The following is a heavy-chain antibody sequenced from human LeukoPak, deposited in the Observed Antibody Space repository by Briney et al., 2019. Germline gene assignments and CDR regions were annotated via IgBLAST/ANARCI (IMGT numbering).Heavy chain of an antibody. J-gene: IGHJ4*02. CDR3: AREVIVVVTHNWRYFDY. CDR1: GFTFSTYT. Sequence: GGSLRLSCAASGFTFSTYTMNWVRQAPGKGLEWVSSVSTSSSYIYYADSVKGRFTISRDNAKNSLYLQMNSLRAEDTAVYYCAREVIVVVTHNWRYFDYWGQGTLVTVSS. CDR2: VSTSSSYI. D-gene: IGHD2-21*02. V-gene: IGHV3-21*04.